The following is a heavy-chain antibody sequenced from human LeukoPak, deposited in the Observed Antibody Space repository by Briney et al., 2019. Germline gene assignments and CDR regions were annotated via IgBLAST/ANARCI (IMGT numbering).Heavy chain of an antibody. CDR1: GFTFSSYA. CDR2: ISYDGSNK. D-gene: IGHD3-16*02. J-gene: IGHJ4*02. CDR3: ARVYYDYVWGSYRRYFDY. V-gene: IGHV3-30-3*01. Sequence: GRSLRLSRAASGFTFSSYAMHWVRQAPGKGLEWVAVISYDGSNKYYADSVKGRFTISRDNSKNTLYLQMNSLRAEDTAVYYCARVYYDYVWGSYRRYFDYWGQGTLVTVSS.